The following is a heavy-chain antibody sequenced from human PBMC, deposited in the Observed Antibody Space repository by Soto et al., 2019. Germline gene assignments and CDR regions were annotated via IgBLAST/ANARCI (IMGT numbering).Heavy chain of an antibody. Sequence: QVQLVESGGGVVQPGRSLRLSCAASGFTFSSYGMHWVRQAPGKGLEWVAVISYDGSNKYYADSVKGRFTISRDNSKNTLHLQMISLRAEDTAVYYCAKDNPFFDYWGQVTLVTVSS. CDR1: GFTFSSYG. J-gene: IGHJ4*02. V-gene: IGHV3-30*18. CDR3: AKDNPFFDY. CDR2: ISYDGSNK.